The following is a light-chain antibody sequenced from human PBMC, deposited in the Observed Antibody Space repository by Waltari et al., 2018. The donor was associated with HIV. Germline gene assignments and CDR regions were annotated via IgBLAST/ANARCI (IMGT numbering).Light chain of an antibody. CDR3: YSTDSSGNHGV. V-gene: IGLV3-10*01. Sequence: SYELTQPPSVSVYPGQTARNTCSGDALPKKYAYWYQQKSGQAPVLVIYDDSKRPSGIPERFSGSSSGTMATLTISGAQVEDEADYYCYSTDSSGNHGVFGGGTQLTVL. CDR1: ALPKKY. J-gene: IGLJ2*01. CDR2: DDS.